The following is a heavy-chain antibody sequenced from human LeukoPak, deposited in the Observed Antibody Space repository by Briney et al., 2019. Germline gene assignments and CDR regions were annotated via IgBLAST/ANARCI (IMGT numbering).Heavy chain of an antibody. CDR3: ATAATHGLYHFDY. Sequence: SVTVSCKPSGFTFTTSAMQCGRQARGQRLEWIGWIVVGSGNTNYAQKFQERVTITRDMSTSTAYMYLSSLRSEDTAVYYCATAATHGLYHFDYWGQGTLVTVSS. CDR1: GFTFTTSA. D-gene: IGHD2-2*02. V-gene: IGHV1-58*02. J-gene: IGHJ4*02. CDR2: IVVGSGNT.